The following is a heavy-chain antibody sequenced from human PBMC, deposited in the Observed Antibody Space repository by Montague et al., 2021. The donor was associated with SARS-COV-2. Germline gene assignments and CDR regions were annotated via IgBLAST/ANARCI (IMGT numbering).Heavy chain of an antibody. J-gene: IGHJ4*02. CDR1: GGSVSSNSAT. Sequence: CAISGGSVSSNSATWNWIRQSPSRGLEWLGRTYYRSMWKSDYARSVKSRIAINPDTSKNQFSLRLSSVTPEDTALYYCVRGIEAAGSYDYWGQGTLVTVSS. V-gene: IGHV6-1*01. CDR2: TYYRSMWKS. D-gene: IGHD6-13*01. CDR3: VRGIEAAGSYDY.